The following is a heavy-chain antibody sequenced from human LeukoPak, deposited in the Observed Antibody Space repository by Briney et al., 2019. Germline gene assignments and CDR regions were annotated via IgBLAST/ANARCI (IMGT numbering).Heavy chain of an antibody. Sequence: SETLSLTCTLSGASISSGSYYWSWLRQPAGKGLEWIGRIYAFGITNYNPSLKSRVTMSVDTSENQFSLKLSSVTAADTAVYYCARDRGGYCTDGVCSLFDYWGQGIVVAVSS. J-gene: IGHJ4*02. CDR3: ARDRGGYCTDGVCSLFDY. CDR2: IYAFGIT. CDR1: GASISSGSYY. D-gene: IGHD2-8*01. V-gene: IGHV4-61*02.